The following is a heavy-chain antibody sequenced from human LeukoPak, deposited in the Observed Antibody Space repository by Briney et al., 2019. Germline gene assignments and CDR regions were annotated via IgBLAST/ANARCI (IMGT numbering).Heavy chain of an antibody. CDR1: GGSISSNSYS. CDR2: IYDSGST. CDR3: ARGPTYYDSIGYPTYYFDY. J-gene: IGHJ4*02. V-gene: IGHV4-61*05. D-gene: IGHD3-22*01. Sequence: SETLSLTCTVSGGSISSNSYSWGWIRQPPGKGLEWIGYIYDSGSTNYNPSLKSRVTISVDTSKKQFSLKLTSVTAADTAVYYCARGPTYYDSIGYPTYYFDYWGQGTLVTVSS.